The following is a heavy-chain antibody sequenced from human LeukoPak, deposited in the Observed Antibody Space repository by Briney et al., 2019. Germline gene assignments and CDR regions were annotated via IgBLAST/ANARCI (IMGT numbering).Heavy chain of an antibody. CDR3: ARGGVVTQAYYYYGMDV. CDR2: IYSGGST. V-gene: IGHV3-53*01. D-gene: IGHD4-23*01. J-gene: IGHJ6*02. Sequence: GGSLRLSCAASGFTVSSNYMSWVRQAPGNGLERVSVIYSGGSTYYADSVKGRFTISRDNSKNTLYLQMNSLRAEDTAVYYCARGGVVTQAYYYYGMDVWGQGTTVTVSS. CDR1: GFTVSSNY.